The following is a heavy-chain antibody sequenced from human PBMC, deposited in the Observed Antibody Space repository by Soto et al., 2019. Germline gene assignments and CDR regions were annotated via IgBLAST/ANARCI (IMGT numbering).Heavy chain of an antibody. CDR3: AHLYAGYCSGGSCNPNVDY. CDR1: GFSLSTSGVG. CDR2: IYWDEDK. J-gene: IGHJ4*02. D-gene: IGHD2-15*01. Sequence: QITLKESGPTLVKPTQTLTLTCTFSGFSLSTSGVGVGWIRQPPGKALEWLALIYWDEDKRYSPSLKSRLTITTDTSKNQVVLTMTNMDPVYTAKYYCAHLYAGYCSGGSCNPNVDYWGQGTLVTVSS. V-gene: IGHV2-5*02.